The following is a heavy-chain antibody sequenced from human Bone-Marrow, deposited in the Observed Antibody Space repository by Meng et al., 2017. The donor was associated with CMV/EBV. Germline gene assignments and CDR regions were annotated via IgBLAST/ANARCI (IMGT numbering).Heavy chain of an antibody. V-gene: IGHV3-23*01. D-gene: IGHD6-6*01. CDR1: GFTFSSYA. CDR3: AKGGSRSDLFDY. Sequence: GGSLRLSCAASGFTFSSYAMSWVRQAPGKGMEWVSAISGSGSSTYYAGSVKGRFTISRDNSKNTQYLQMNSLRAADTAVYYCAKGGSRSDLFDYWGQGTLVSFSS. CDR2: ISGSGSST. J-gene: IGHJ4*02.